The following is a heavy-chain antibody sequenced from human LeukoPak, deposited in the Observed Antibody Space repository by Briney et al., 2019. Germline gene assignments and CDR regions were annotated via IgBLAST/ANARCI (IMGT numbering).Heavy chain of an antibody. CDR2: IIPIFGTA. Sequence: SVKVSCKASGGTFSSYAISWVRQAPGQGLEWMGGIIPIFGTANYAQKFQGRVTISADESTSTAYMELSSLRSEDTAVYYCARVDSSGWFFDYWGQGTLVTVSS. J-gene: IGHJ4*02. CDR3: ARVDSSGWFFDY. CDR1: GGTFSSYA. V-gene: IGHV1-69*13. D-gene: IGHD6-19*01.